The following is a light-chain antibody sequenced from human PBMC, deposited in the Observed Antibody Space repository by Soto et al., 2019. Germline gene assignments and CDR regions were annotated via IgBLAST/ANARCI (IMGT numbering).Light chain of an antibody. Sequence: QSVLTQPPSVSGAPGQRVTISCTGSSSNIGAGYDVHWYQQFPGTAPKLLIYNNNNRPSWVPDRFAGSKSGTSASLAITGLQAEDEADYYCQSYASILRVVFGGGTKLTV. CDR2: NNN. CDR3: QSYASILRVV. CDR1: SSNIGAGYD. J-gene: IGLJ2*01. V-gene: IGLV1-40*01.